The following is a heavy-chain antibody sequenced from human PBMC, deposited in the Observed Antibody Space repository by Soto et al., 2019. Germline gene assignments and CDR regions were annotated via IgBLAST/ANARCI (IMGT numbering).Heavy chain of an antibody. Sequence: EVQLVESGGGLVKPGGSLRLSCAASGFTFSSYRMNWVRQAPGKGLEWVSLISSSSSYIYYVDSVKGRFTISRDNAKNSLYLQMNSLRAEDTAVYYCARDPSLEWSDSALDYWGQGTLVTVSS. CDR2: ISSSSSYI. V-gene: IGHV3-21*01. J-gene: IGHJ4*02. CDR1: GFTFSSYR. D-gene: IGHD3-3*01. CDR3: ARDPSLEWSDSALDY.